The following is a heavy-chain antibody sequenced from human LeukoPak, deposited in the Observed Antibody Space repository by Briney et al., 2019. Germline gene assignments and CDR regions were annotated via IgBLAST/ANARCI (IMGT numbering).Heavy chain of an antibody. CDR3: AMGAIVATIDY. V-gene: IGHV3-66*01. CDR2: IYSGSST. J-gene: IGHJ4*02. CDR1: GLTVSSNY. Sequence: GGSLRLSCAASGLTVSSNYMSWVRQAPGKGLEWVSLIYSGSSTYYADSVKGRFTISRDKSKDTLYLQMSSLRVEDTAVYYCAMGAIVATIDYWGQGTLVTVSS. D-gene: IGHD5-12*01.